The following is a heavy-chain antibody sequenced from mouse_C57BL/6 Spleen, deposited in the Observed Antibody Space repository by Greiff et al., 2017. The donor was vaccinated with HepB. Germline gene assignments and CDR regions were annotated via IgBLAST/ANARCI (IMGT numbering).Heavy chain of an antibody. CDR3: ARSYYDSYYLDF. CDR1: GYTFTSYW. J-gene: IGHJ2*01. CDR2: INPSNGGT. V-gene: IGHV1-53*01. Sequence: VQLQQPGTELVKPGASVKLSCKASGYTFTSYWMHWVKQRPGQGLEWIGNINPSNGGTNYNEKFKSKATLTVDKSSSTAYMQVSSLTSEDSAVYLCARSYYDSYYLDFRGQGTTLPVSS. D-gene: IGHD2-4*01.